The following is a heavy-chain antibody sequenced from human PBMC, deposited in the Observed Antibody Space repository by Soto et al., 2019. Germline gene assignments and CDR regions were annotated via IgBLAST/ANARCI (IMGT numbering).Heavy chain of an antibody. Sequence: PSETLSLTCTVSGGSISSSSYYWGWIRQPPGKGLEWFGSIYYSGSTYYNPSLKSRVTISVDTSKNQFSLKLSSVTAADTAVYYCARHLYCSSTSCYPGGGYGMDVWGQGTTVTV. J-gene: IGHJ6*02. CDR2: IYYSGST. V-gene: IGHV4-39*01. CDR1: GGSISSSSYY. CDR3: ARHLYCSSTSCYPGGGYGMDV. D-gene: IGHD2-2*01.